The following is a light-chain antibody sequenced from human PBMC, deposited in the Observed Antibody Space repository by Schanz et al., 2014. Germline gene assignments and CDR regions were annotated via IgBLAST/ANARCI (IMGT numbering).Light chain of an antibody. CDR2: STN. Sequence: QTVVTQEPSVSVSPGGTVTLTCGLSTGPVTTRYFPSWYQQTPGQAPRTLIYSTNTRSSGVPDRFSGSILGSKAALTITGAQADDESDYYCALYLGSGISVFGGGTKLTVL. CDR1: TGPVTTRYF. V-gene: IGLV8-61*01. J-gene: IGLJ3*02. CDR3: ALYLGSGISV.